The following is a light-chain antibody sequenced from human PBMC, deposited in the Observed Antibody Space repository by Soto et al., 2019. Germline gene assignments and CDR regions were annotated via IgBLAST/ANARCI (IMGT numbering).Light chain of an antibody. CDR3: LSYTANSTYV. V-gene: IGLV2-14*03. J-gene: IGLJ1*01. CDR1: SSDVGGYNY. CDR2: DVS. Sequence: QSVLTQPASVSGSPGQSITISCTGTSSDVGGYNYVSWYQQHPGKAPKLMISDVSNRPSGVSNRFSASKSGNTASLTISGLQTEDEADYYCLSYTANSTYVSGTGTKLTVL.